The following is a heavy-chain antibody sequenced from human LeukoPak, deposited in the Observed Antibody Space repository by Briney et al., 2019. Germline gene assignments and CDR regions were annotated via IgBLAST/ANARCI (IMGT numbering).Heavy chain of an antibody. CDR2: ISAYNGNT. J-gene: IGHJ6*02. Sequence: ASVKVSCKASGYTFTSYGISWVRQAPGQGLEWMGWISAYNGNTNYAQKLQGRVTMTTDTSTSTAYMELRSLRSDDTAVYYCARDSHSNTAMVTESLYYCYYGMDVWGQGTTVTVSS. D-gene: IGHD5-18*01. CDR1: GYTFTSYG. CDR3: ARDSHSNTAMVTESLYYCYYGMDV. V-gene: IGHV1-18*01.